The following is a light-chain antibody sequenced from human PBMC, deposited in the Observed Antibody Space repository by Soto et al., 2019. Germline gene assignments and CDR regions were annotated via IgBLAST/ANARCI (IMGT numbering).Light chain of an antibody. CDR3: SSYTSSSTLDV. CDR1: SSDVGGYNY. CDR2: DVS. J-gene: IGLJ1*01. V-gene: IGLV2-14*01. Sequence: HSALTQPASGSGAPGQSSPISCNRTSSDVGGYNYVSWYQQHPGKAPKLMIYDVSNRPSGVSNRFSGSKSGNTASLTISGLQAEDEADYYCSSYTSSSTLDVFGTGTKVTVL.